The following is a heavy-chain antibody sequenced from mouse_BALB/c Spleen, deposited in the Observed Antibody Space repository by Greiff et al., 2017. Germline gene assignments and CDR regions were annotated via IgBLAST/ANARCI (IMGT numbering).Heavy chain of an antibody. CDR1: GFSLTSYG. V-gene: IGHV2-9*02. Sequence: VQLKESGPGLVAPSQSLSITCTVSGFSLTSYGVHWVRQPPGKGLEWLGVIWAGGSTNYNSALMSRLSISKDNSKSQVFLKMNSLQTDDTAMYYCARDRGARATAWFAYWGQGTLVTVSA. J-gene: IGHJ3*01. CDR2: IWAGGST. CDR3: ARDRGARATAWFAY. D-gene: IGHD3-1*01.